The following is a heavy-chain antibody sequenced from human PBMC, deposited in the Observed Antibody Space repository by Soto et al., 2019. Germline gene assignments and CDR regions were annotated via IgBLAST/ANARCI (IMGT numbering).Heavy chain of an antibody. Sequence: QVQLVKSGAEVKKPGASVKVSCKASGYTFIHYYIHWVRQAPGQGLEWMAIINPNGGSTNYAQKFRCRVTVTSDTSTTTVSMELNSLGSDDPAVYFCARSLLQGDFWGQGTLVTVSS. J-gene: IGHJ4*02. CDR2: INPNGGST. CDR1: GYTFIHYY. V-gene: IGHV1-46*01. D-gene: IGHD2-21*01. CDR3: ARSLLQGDF.